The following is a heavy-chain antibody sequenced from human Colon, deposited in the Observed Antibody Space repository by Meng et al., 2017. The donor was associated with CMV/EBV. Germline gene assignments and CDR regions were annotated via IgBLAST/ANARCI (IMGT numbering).Heavy chain of an antibody. CDR2: VSYSGNT. J-gene: IGHJ4*02. CDR1: GGSISNYY. CDR3: ARLGYDFWSGYYTREIYYFDY. D-gene: IGHD3-3*01. V-gene: IGHV4-59*08. Sequence: SCTVSGGSISNYYWSWLRQPPGKGLEWIGYVSYSGNTNYNSSLESRVTISVDTSKNQFSLKLSSVTAADTAVYYCARLGYDFWSGYYTREIYYFDYWGQGTLVTVSS.